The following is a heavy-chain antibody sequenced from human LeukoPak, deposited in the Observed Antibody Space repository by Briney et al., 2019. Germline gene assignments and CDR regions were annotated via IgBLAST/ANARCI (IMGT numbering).Heavy chain of an antibody. CDR3: ARDLELGYYFDY. D-gene: IGHD1-7*01. V-gene: IGHV3-9*01. J-gene: IGHJ4*02. Sequence: GGSLRLSCAASGFTFDDYAMHWVRQAPGKGLEWVSGISWNSGSIGYADSVKGRFTISRDNAKNSLYLQMNSLRAEDTAVYYCARDLELGYYFDYWGQGTLVTVSS. CDR1: GFTFDDYA. CDR2: ISWNSGSI.